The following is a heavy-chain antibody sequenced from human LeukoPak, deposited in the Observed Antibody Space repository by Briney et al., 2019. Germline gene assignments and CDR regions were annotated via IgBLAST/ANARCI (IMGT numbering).Heavy chain of an antibody. CDR3: ARDTNYDFWSGYHPPYYFDY. Sequence: ASVKVSCKASGYTFTSYGISWVRQVPGQGLEWMGWISAYNGNTNYAQKLQGRVTMTTDTSTSTAYMELRSLRSDDTAVYYCARDTNYDFWSGYHPPYYFDYWGQGTLVTVSS. D-gene: IGHD3-3*01. J-gene: IGHJ4*02. CDR2: ISAYNGNT. V-gene: IGHV1-18*01. CDR1: GYTFTSYG.